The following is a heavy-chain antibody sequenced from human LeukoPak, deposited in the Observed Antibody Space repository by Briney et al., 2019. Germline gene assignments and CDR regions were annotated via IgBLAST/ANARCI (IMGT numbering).Heavy chain of an antibody. J-gene: IGHJ4*02. V-gene: IGHV3-30*02. D-gene: IGHD5-24*01. CDR1: GFTFSSYG. CDR3: AKSGYNRFDY. Sequence: GGSLRLSCAASGFTFSSYGMSWVRQAPGKGLEWLAIIRFDGSNQYYADSVKGRFTVSRHNSKNTLYLQMNSLRAEDTAVYYCAKSGYNRFDYWGQGTLVTVSS. CDR2: IRFDGSNQ.